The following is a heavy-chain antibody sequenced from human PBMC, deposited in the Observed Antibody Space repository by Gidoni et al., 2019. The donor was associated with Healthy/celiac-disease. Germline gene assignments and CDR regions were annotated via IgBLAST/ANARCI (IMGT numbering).Heavy chain of an antibody. J-gene: IGHJ6*03. CDR3: ARVAIFGSLGYYYYYMDV. V-gene: IGHV1-69*04. Sequence: QVQLVQSGAEVKKPGSSVTVSCKASVATFSSYAISWVRQAPGQGLEWMGRIIPILGIAKDEQKFQGRVTITADKSTSTAYMELSSRRSEDTDVYYCARVAIFGSLGYYYYYMDVWGKGTTVTVSS. CDR1: VATFSSYA. D-gene: IGHD3-3*01. CDR2: IIPILGIA.